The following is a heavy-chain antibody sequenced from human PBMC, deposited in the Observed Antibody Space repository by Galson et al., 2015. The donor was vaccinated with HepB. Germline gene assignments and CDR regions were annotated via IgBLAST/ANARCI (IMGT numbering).Heavy chain of an antibody. CDR1: GFTFSSYS. Sequence: SLRLSCAASGFTFSSYSMNWVRQAPGKGLEWVSYISSSSSTIYYADSVKGRFTISRDNAKNSLYLQMNSLRAEDTAVYYCATKKDEGAFDIWGQGTMVTVSS. J-gene: IGHJ3*02. V-gene: IGHV3-48*01. CDR2: ISSSSSTI. CDR3: ATKKDEGAFDI.